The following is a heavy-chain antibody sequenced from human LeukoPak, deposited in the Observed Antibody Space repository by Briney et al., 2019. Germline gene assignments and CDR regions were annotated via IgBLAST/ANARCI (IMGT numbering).Heavy chain of an antibody. V-gene: IGHV3-23*01. CDR2: ISGSGGST. Sequence: GGSLRLSCAASGFTFSSYAMSWVRQAPGKGLEWVSAISGSGGSTYYADSVKGRFTISRDNSKNTLYLQMNSLRAEDTAVYYCAKAYPAYSSPDDAFDIWGQGTMVTVSS. CDR3: AKAYPAYSSPDDAFDI. CDR1: GFTFSSYA. D-gene: IGHD6-13*01. J-gene: IGHJ3*02.